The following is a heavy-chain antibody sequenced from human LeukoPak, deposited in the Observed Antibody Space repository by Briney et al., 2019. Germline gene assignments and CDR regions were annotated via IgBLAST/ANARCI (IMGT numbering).Heavy chain of an antibody. CDR2: IYYSGST. CDR3: ARHAGTLRQITIFGP. J-gene: IGHJ5*02. D-gene: IGHD3-3*01. Sequence: PSETLSLTCTVSGGSISSSSYYWGWIRQPPGKGLEWIGSIYYSGSTYYNPSLKSRVTISVDTSKNQFSLKLSSVTAADTAVYYCARHAGTLRQITIFGPWGQGTLVTVSS. CDR1: GGSISSSSYY. V-gene: IGHV4-39*01.